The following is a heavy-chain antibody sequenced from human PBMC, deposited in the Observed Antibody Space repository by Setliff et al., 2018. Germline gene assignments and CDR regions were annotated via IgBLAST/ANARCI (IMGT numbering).Heavy chain of an antibody. V-gene: IGHV4-34*01. Sequence: SETLSLTCSVYGESFSNNYWSWIRQPPGKGLEWIGESNHSGNTTNHQSLKSRLTMSVDTSKNQFSLKLTSLTAADTAVYYCARTHCTTTSCFYFHYWGQGTVVTVSS. CDR2: SNHSGNT. CDR3: ARTHCTTTSCFYFHY. J-gene: IGHJ4*02. D-gene: IGHD2-2*01. CDR1: GESFSNNY.